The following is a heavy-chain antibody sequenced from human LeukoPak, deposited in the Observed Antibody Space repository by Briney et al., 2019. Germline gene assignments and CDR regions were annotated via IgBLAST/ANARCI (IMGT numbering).Heavy chain of an antibody. D-gene: IGHD1-26*01. CDR2: INSDGSST. J-gene: IGHJ4*02. V-gene: IGHV3-74*01. Sequence: GGSLRLSCAASGFTFNTHYMHWVRQAPGKGLVWFSRINSDGSSTSYADSVKGRFTISRDNAKNTLYLQMNSLRVGDTAVYYCAREDVGATAARDWGQGTLVTVSS. CDR3: AREDVGATAARD. CDR1: GFTFNTHY.